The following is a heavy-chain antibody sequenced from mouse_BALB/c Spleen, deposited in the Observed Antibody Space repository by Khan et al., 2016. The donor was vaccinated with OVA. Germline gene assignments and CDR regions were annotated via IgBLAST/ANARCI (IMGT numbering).Heavy chain of an antibody. V-gene: IGHV2-6-7*01. J-gene: IGHJ4*01. CDR3: ARAYYGNYREAMDY. Sequence: QVQLKESGPGLVAPSQSLSITCTVSGFSLTGYGVNWVRQPPGKGLVWLGMIWGDGSTDYNSALKSRLILSKDNSKSQDFLKMNSLQTDDTASYYCARAYYGNYREAMDYWGQGTLVTVSS. CDR1: GFSLTGYG. CDR2: IWGDGST. D-gene: IGHD2-10*01.